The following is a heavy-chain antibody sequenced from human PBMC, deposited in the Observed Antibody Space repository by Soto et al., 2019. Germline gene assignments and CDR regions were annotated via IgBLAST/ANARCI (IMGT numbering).Heavy chain of an antibody. CDR2: ISSDGTNE. J-gene: IGHJ6*03. CDR1: GFTFRGYG. Sequence: QVQLVESGGGVVQPGRSLRLSCAASGFTFRGYGIYWVRQAPGKGLEWVAVISSDGTNEYYADSVKGRFTISRDNSKNTLYLQMNSLRADDTAVYYCAKDLGGYYYYYYMDVWGKGTTVTVSS. CDR3: AKDLGGYYYYYYMDV. V-gene: IGHV3-30*18.